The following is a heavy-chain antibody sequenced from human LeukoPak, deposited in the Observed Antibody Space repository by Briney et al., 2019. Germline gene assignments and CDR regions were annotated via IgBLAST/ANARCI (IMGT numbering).Heavy chain of an antibody. D-gene: IGHD3-3*01. CDR3: ARIGPLLRFLEWLPTPYYYYMDV. CDR2: LNWDGGST. CDR1: GFTFDDYG. J-gene: IGHJ6*03. Sequence: GGSLRLSCAASGFTFDDYGMSWVRQAPGKGLEWVSGLNWDGGSTGYADSVKGRFTISRDNAKNSLYLQMNSLRAEDTALYYCARIGPLLRFLEWLPTPYYYYMDVWGKGTTVTVSS. V-gene: IGHV3-20*04.